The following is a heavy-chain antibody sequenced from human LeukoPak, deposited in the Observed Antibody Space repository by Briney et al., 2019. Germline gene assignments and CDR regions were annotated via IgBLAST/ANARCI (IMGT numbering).Heavy chain of an antibody. CDR3: ARERYSSSWFDY. J-gene: IGHJ4*02. V-gene: IGHV4-59*01. CDR2: IYYSGST. Sequence: SETLSLTCTVSGGSISSYYWSWIRQPPGKGLEWIGYIYYSGSTNYNPSLKSRVTISVDTPKNQFSLKLSSVTAADTAVYYCARERYSSSWFDYWGQGTLVTVSS. CDR1: GGSISSYY. D-gene: IGHD6-13*01.